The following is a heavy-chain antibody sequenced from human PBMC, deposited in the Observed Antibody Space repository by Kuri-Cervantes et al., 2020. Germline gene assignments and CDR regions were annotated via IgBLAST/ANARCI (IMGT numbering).Heavy chain of an antibody. D-gene: IGHD1-1*01. V-gene: IGHV4-4*01. CDR3: ARVRGGTRSYYYMDV. J-gene: IGHJ6*03. Sequence: YNPSLKSRVTKSVDNSKNQFSLNLSSVTAADTALYFCARVRGGTRSYYYMDVWGKGTRVTVSS.